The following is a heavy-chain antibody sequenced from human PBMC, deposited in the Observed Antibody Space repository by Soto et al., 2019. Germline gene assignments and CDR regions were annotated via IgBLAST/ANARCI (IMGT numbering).Heavy chain of an antibody. J-gene: IGHJ6*02. CDR3: AKDQLRGVRGVITYYYGMDV. CDR2: ISYDGSNK. Sequence: QVQLVESGGGVVQPGRSLRLSCAASGFTFSSYGMHWVRQAPGKGLEWVAVISYDGSNKYYADSVKGRFTISRDNSKNTLYLQMISLRAEDTAVYYCAKDQLRGVRGVITYYYGMDVWVQGTTVTVSS. V-gene: IGHV3-30*18. CDR1: GFTFSSYG. D-gene: IGHD3-10*01.